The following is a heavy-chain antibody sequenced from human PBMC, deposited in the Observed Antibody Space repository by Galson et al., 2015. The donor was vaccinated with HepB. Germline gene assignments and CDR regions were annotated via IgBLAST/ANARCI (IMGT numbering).Heavy chain of an antibody. Sequence: ALVKPTQTLTLTCTFSGFSLSTRGVGVGWIRQPPGKALEWLALIYWDDDKRYSPSLKSRLTITKDTSKNQVVLTMTNMDPVDTATYYCARIESNYYDSSGYHDYWGQGTLVTVSS. J-gene: IGHJ4*02. V-gene: IGHV2-5*02. D-gene: IGHD3-22*01. CDR3: ARIESNYYDSSGYHDY. CDR2: IYWDDDK. CDR1: GFSLSTRGVG.